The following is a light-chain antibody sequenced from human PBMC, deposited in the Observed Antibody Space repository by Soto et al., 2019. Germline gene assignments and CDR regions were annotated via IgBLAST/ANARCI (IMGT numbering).Light chain of an antibody. J-gene: IGLJ2*01. CDR1: NIGSKS. CDR2: SDN. CDR3: QVWDNSSDHVV. Sequence: SYELTQPPSVSVAPGKTARITCGGNNIGSKSVYWYQQKPGQAPVLVIYSDNNRPSGIPERFSGSNSGNTATLTISRVEAGDEADYYCQVWDNSSDHVVFGGGTKVTVL. V-gene: IGLV3-21*04.